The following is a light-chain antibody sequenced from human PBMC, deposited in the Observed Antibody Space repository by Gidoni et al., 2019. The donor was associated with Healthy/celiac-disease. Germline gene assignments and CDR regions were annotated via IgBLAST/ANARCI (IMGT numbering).Light chain of an antibody. J-gene: IGKJ1*01. Sequence: EIVLPQSPATLSLPPGERATLSGRSSQSVSSYLAWYQQKPGQAPRLPIYDASNRATGIPARFSGSVSGTDFTLTISSLEPEDFAVYYCQQRSNWPRTFGQGTKVEIK. CDR1: QSVSSY. V-gene: IGKV3-11*01. CDR3: QQRSNWPRT. CDR2: DAS.